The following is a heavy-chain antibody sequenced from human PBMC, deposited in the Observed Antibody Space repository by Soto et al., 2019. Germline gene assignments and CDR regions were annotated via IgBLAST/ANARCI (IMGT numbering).Heavy chain of an antibody. CDR3: ARVSGWYFLDY. J-gene: IGHJ4*02. D-gene: IGHD6-19*01. V-gene: IGHV1-3*01. Sequence: APVKVSCKASGYTFTSYAMHSARQAPGQRLEWMGWINAGNGNTKYSQKFQGRVTITRDTSASTVYMELSSLRSEDTAVYYCARVSGWYFLDYWGQGTLVNVSS. CDR2: INAGNGNT. CDR1: GYTFTSYA.